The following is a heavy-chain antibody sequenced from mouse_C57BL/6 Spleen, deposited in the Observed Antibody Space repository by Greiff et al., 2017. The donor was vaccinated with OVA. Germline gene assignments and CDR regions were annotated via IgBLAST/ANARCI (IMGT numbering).Heavy chain of an antibody. CDR1: GYTFTDYY. V-gene: IGHV1-26*01. Sequence: VQLQQSGPELVKPGASVKISCKASGYTFTDYYMNWVKQSPGKSLEWIGDINPNNGGTSYNQKFKGKVTLNVDKSSSTAYMELRSLTSEDSAVYYCARSYGNYVHFAYWGQGTLVTVSA. D-gene: IGHD2-10*02. CDR3: ARSYGNYVHFAY. J-gene: IGHJ3*01. CDR2: INPNNGGT.